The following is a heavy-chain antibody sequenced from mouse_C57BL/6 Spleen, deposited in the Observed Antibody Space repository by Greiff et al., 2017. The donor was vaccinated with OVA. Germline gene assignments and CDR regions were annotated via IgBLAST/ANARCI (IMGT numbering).Heavy chain of an antibody. CDR1: GYTFTSYW. J-gene: IGHJ4*01. CDR3: AREGVYDGYYRYAMDY. D-gene: IGHD2-3*01. CDR2: IDPSDSCT. Sequence: VQLQQSGAELVKPGASVKLSCKASGYTFTSYWMQWVKQRPGQGLEWIGEIDPSDSCTNYNQKFKGKATLTVDTSSSTAYMQLSSLTSEDSAVYYCAREGVYDGYYRYAMDYWGQGTSVTVSS. V-gene: IGHV1-50*01.